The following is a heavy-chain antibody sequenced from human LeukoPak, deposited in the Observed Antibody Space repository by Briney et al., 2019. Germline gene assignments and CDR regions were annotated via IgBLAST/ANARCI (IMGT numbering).Heavy chain of an antibody. J-gene: IGHJ5*02. CDR3: AHRRGGPFFDP. CDR1: GFSLSSSGEC. Sequence: SGPTLVNPTQTLTLTCIFSGFSLSSSGECVGWIRQPPGQALEWIALIYWDGDERYSPSLKSRLTITKDTSKNQVVLTLTNMGPLDAATYFCAHRRGGPFFDPWGQGALVTVS. V-gene: IGHV2-5*02. CDR2: IYWDGDE. D-gene: IGHD2-15*01.